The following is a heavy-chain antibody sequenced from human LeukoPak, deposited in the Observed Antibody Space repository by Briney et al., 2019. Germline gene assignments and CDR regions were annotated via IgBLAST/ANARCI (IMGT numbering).Heavy chain of an antibody. CDR1: GLSFSSIA. J-gene: IGHJ4*02. CDR2: IRGNGDT. V-gene: IGHV3-23*01. D-gene: IGHD3-16*01. Sequence: PGGSLRLSCAASGLSFSSIAMSWVRQGPARGLEWVSSIRGNGDTFYADSVKGRFTLSSDSSTNTVYFQLNNLRVEDTAIYYCARASWVSSTDAVRWGQGTLVTVSS. CDR3: ARASWVSSTDAVR.